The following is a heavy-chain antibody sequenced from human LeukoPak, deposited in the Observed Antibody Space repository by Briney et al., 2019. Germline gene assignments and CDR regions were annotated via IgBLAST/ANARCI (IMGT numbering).Heavy chain of an antibody. CDR1: GGSFSTYY. CDR2: IYYSGST. CDR3: ARDRATYDYYDSSGYYLGNWFDP. J-gene: IGHJ5*02. Sequence: SETLSLTCTVSGGSFSTYYWSWIRQPPGKGLEWIGYIYYSGSTNYNPSLKSRVTISVDTSKNQFSLKLSSVTAADTAVYYCARDRATYDYYDSSGYYLGNWFDPWGQGALVTVSS. D-gene: IGHD3-22*01. V-gene: IGHV4-59*01.